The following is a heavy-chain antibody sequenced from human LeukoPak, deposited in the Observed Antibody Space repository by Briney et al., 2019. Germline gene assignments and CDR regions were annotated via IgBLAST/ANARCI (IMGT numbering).Heavy chain of an antibody. Sequence: GGPLRLSCAASGFTFSSYWMRWVRQAPGKGLEWVANIKQDGSEKYYVDSVKGRFTIPRDNAKNSLYLQMNSLRAEDTAVYYCARDRVAARQWGYYYYMDVWGKGTTVTVSS. CDR3: ARDRVAARQWGYYYYMDV. D-gene: IGHD6-6*01. CDR2: IKQDGSEK. CDR1: GFTFSSYW. V-gene: IGHV3-7*01. J-gene: IGHJ6*03.